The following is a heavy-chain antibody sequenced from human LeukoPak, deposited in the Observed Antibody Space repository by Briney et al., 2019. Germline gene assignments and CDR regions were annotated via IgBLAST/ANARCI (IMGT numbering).Heavy chain of an antibody. V-gene: IGHV1-8*01. CDR3: AINPNWSYFYYYYGMDV. Sequence: ASVKVSCKASGYTFTSHDINWVRQATGQGLEWMGWMNPNSGNTGYAQKFQGRVTMTRNTSISTAYMELSSLRSEDTAVYYCAINPNWSYFYYYYGMDVWGQGTTVTVSS. D-gene: IGHD1-7*01. J-gene: IGHJ6*02. CDR1: GYTFTSHD. CDR2: MNPNSGNT.